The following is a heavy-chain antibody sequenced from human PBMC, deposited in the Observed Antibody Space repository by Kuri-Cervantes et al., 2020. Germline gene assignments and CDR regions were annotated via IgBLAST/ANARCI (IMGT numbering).Heavy chain of an antibody. CDR1: GFTFSSYS. D-gene: IGHD3-10*01. J-gene: IGHJ4*02. CDR2: ISTTGSLI. Sequence: GGSLRLSCAASGFTFSSYSMNWVRQAPGKGLEWISHISTTGSLIYYADSVKGRFTVSRDNAKKSLFLQMNSLSADDTAVYYCARLGATWDDYWGQGTLVTVSS. V-gene: IGHV3-48*04. CDR3: ARLGATWDDY.